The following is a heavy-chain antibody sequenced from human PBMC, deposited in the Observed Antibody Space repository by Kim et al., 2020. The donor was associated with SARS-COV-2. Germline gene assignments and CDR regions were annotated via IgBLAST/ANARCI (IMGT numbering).Heavy chain of an antibody. CDR1: GFTFSDYY. Sequence: GGSLRLSCAASGFTFSDYYMSWIRQAPGKGLEWVSYISSSGSTIYYADSVKGRFTISRDNAKNSLYLQMNSLRAEDTAVYYCRVTVTSYYYYYGMDVWGQGTTVTVSS. V-gene: IGHV3-11*01. CDR2: ISSSGSTI. D-gene: IGHD4-17*01. CDR3: RVTVTSYYYYYGMDV. J-gene: IGHJ6*02.